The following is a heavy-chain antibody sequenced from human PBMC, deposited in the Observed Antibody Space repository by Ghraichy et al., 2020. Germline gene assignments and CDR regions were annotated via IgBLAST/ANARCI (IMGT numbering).Heavy chain of an antibody. J-gene: IGHJ4*02. Sequence: LSLTCAASGFTFSSYWMSWVRQAPGKGLEWVANIKQDGSEKYYVDSVKGRFTISRDNAKNSLHLQMNSLRAEDTAVYYCARERAPHYWGQGTLVTVSS. CDR2: IKQDGSEK. CDR1: GFTFSSYW. CDR3: ARERAPHY. V-gene: IGHV3-7*01.